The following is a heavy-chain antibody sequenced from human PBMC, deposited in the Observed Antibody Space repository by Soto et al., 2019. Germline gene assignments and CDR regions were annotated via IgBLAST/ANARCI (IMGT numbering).Heavy chain of an antibody. Sequence: PSETLSLTCTVSGGSISRGDYYWSWIRQPPGKGLEWIGYIYYSGSTYYNPSLKSRVTISVDTSKNQFSLKLSSVTAAETAVYYFARVDIAVVPSTTFDYWGQGTLVTVSS. CDR2: IYYSGST. V-gene: IGHV4-30-4*01. CDR3: ARVDIAVVPSTTFDY. CDR1: GGSISRGDYY. D-gene: IGHD2-2*01. J-gene: IGHJ4*02.